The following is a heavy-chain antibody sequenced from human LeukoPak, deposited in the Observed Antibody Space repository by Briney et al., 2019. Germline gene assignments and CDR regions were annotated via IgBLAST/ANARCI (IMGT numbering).Heavy chain of an antibody. Sequence: GGSLRLSCAASGFPFSSYAMSWVRQAPGNGLEWVSAISGSGGSTYCADSVKGRFTISRDNSKNTLYLQMNSLRAEDTAVYYCAKGAVAGLDYWGQGTLVTVSS. D-gene: IGHD6-19*01. CDR1: GFPFSSYA. CDR2: ISGSGGST. J-gene: IGHJ4*02. V-gene: IGHV3-23*01. CDR3: AKGAVAGLDY.